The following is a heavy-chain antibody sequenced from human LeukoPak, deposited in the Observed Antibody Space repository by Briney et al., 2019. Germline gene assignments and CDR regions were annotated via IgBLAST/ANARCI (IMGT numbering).Heavy chain of an antibody. Sequence: GGSLRLSCAASGFSFRSYAMAWVRQAPGKGLEWLSSISAADGDTTYYANSVKGRFTISRGNVNNTLYLQMNSLRVEDTAKYYCVKGSGHSWSNWLDPWGQGTLVTVSS. D-gene: IGHD5-12*01. CDR3: VKGSGHSWSNWLDP. CDR1: GFSFRSYA. CDR2: ISAADGDTT. V-gene: IGHV3-23*01. J-gene: IGHJ5*02.